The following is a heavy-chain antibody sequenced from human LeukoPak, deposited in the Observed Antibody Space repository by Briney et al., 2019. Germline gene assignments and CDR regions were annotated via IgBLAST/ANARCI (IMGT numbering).Heavy chain of an antibody. CDR1: GVSIDTHY. Sequence: SQTLSLTCTVSGVSIDTHYWNWIRQHPGTGLEWLGYVYYSGSTNYNPSFKSRVTISVDTSKNQFSLKLTSVTAADTAVYYCARGESPYHSDMGYTFDIWGQGTMVTVSS. J-gene: IGHJ3*02. V-gene: IGHV4-59*11. D-gene: IGHD3-22*01. CDR2: VYYSGST. CDR3: ARGESPYHSDMGYTFDI.